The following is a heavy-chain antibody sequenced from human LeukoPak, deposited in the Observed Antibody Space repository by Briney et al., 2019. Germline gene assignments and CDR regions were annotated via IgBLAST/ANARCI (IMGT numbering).Heavy chain of an antibody. CDR1: GFTVSSNS. D-gene: IGHD4-11*01. Sequence: GGSLRLSCAASGFTVSSNSMSWVRQAPGKGLEWVSVIYSGGNTYYADSVKGRFTISRDNSKNTLSLQMHSLGADDTAVYHCARGVQYLYGMDVWGQGTTVTVSS. V-gene: IGHV3-66*01. CDR3: ARGVQYLYGMDV. J-gene: IGHJ6*02. CDR2: IYSGGNT.